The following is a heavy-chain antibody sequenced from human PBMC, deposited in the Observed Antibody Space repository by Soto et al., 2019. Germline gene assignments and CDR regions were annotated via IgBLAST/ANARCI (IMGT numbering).Heavy chain of an antibody. V-gene: IGHV3-23*01. CDR3: AKSGGYSSLYDFDY. CDR1: GFTFSSYA. Sequence: HPGGSLRLSCAASGFTFSSYAMSWVRQAPGKGLEWVSAISGSGGSTYYADSVKGRFTISRDNCKSTLYLQMNSLRAEDTAVYYCAKSGGYSSLYDFDYWGQGTLVTVSS. J-gene: IGHJ4*02. CDR2: ISGSGGST. D-gene: IGHD6-13*01.